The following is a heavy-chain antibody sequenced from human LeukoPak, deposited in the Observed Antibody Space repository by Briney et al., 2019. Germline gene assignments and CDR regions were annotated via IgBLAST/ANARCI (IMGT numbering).Heavy chain of an antibody. Sequence: GGSLRLSCAASGFTFSDYYMSWIRQAPGKGLEWVSYISSSGSTIYYADSVKGRFTISRDNAKNSLYLQMNSLRAEDTAVYYCASGKEYQLLFDVIDYWGQGTPVTVSS. CDR2: ISSSGSTI. D-gene: IGHD2-2*01. J-gene: IGHJ4*02. V-gene: IGHV3-11*04. CDR3: ASGKEYQLLFDVIDY. CDR1: GFTFSDYY.